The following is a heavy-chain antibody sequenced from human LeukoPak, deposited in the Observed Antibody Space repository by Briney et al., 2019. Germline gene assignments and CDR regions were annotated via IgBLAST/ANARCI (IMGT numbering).Heavy chain of an antibody. J-gene: IGHJ4*02. CDR2: IWYDGSNK. CDR1: EFTFSSYG. D-gene: IGHD1-26*01. Sequence: PGRSLRLSCAASEFTFSSYGMHWVRQAPGKGLEWVAVIWYDGSNKYYADSVKGRFTISRDNSKNTLYLQMNSLRAEDTAVYYCAKDRSPLGGLYYFDYWGQGTLVTVSS. CDR3: AKDRSPLGGLYYFDY. V-gene: IGHV3-33*06.